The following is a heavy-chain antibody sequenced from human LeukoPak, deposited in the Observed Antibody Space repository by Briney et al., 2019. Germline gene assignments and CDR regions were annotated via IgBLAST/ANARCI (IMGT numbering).Heavy chain of an antibody. CDR1: EFTFSSYA. CDR2: ISGGGDST. D-gene: IGHD6-6*01. CDR3: AKNVRYYYYYMDV. V-gene: IGHV3-23*01. J-gene: IGHJ6*03. Sequence: GGSLRLSCAASEFTFSSYAMSWVRQAPGKGLEWVSTISGGGDSTYYADAVKGRFTISRDNSKNTLSLQMNSLRAEDTAVYYCAKNVRYYYYYMDVWGKGTTVTVSS.